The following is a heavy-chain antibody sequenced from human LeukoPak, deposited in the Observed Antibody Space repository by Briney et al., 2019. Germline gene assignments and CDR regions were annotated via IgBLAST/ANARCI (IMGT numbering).Heavy chain of an antibody. CDR1: GFTSSSYA. CDR2: VSFDGNDK. D-gene: IGHD3-10*01. J-gene: IGHJ6*02. V-gene: IGHV3-30-3*01. CDR3: ARDRGLGDTNYYYGMDV. Sequence: GRSLRLSCAASGFTSSSYALHWVCQAPGKGLEWVAVVSFDGNDKYYADSVKGRFTISRDNSKNTLYLQMNSLRPEDTAVYYCARDRGLGDTNYYYGMDVWGQGTTVTVSS.